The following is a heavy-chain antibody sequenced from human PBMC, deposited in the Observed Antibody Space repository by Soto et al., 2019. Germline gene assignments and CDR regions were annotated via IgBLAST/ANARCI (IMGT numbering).Heavy chain of an antibody. CDR3: ARAGHDSSGYYYGGLDY. D-gene: IGHD3-22*01. J-gene: IGHJ4*02. V-gene: IGHV3-33*01. CDR2: IWTDGSYE. Sequence: QVQLVESGGGVAQPGGSLRLSCAASGFTFSRYGRHWVRQAPGKGLEGVAVIWTDGSYEYYADSVMGRFTISRDNSKNTLYLQMNSLRAEDTAVYYCARAGHDSSGYYYGGLDYWGPGTLVTVSS. CDR1: GFTFSRYG.